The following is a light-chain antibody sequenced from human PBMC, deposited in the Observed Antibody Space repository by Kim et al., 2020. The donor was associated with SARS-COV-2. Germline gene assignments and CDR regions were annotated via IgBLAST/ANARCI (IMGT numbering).Light chain of an antibody. CDR3: QSYDDDNWV. CDR1: SGTIASNF. V-gene: IGLV6-57*04. CDR2: EDD. J-gene: IGLJ3*02. Sequence: NFMLTQSQSVSESPGKTVTISCTRSSGTIASNFVQWYQQRPGSAPTIVIYEDDQRPSGAPERFSGSIDSSSNSASLTISGLKTEDEANYYCQSYDDDNWVFGGGTQLTVL.